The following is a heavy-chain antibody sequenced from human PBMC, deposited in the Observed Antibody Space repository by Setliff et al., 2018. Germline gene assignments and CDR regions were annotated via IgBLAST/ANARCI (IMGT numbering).Heavy chain of an antibody. V-gene: IGHV1-69*05. CDR1: GGTFSKYA. Sequence: ASVKVSCKAPGGTFSKYAIAWVRQAPGQGLEWMGGIIPMFGTTNYAQNIQGRVTMTTDASTNTAYMELRSLGSDDTAVYYCATFRGYTYGYDYWGQGTLVTVSS. J-gene: IGHJ4*02. CDR3: ATFRGYTYGYDY. CDR2: IIPMFGTT. D-gene: IGHD5-18*01.